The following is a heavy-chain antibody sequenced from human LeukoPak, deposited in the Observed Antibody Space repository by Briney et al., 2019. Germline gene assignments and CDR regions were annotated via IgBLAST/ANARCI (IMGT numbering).Heavy chain of an antibody. CDR1: GGSISSSSYY. CDR3: AKSVWFGELSAFNY. CDR2: IIYNGDA. D-gene: IGHD3-10*01. J-gene: IGHJ4*02. V-gene: IGHV4-30-4*08. Sequence: PSETLSLTCTVSGGSISSSSYYWGWIRQPPGKGLEWIGYIIYNGDAYFNPSLRSRLTISVDTSKNHFSLMVNSVTAADTAVYYCAKSVWFGELSAFNYWGQGSLVIVSS.